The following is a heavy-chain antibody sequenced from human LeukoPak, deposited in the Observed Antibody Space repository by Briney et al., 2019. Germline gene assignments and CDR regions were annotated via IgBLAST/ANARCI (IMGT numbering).Heavy chain of an antibody. CDR2: INPSGGST. Sequence: ASVKVSCKASGYTFTSYYMHWVRQAPGQGLEWMGIINPSGGSTSYAQKFQGRVTMTRDMSTSTVYMELSSLRSEDTAVYYCAREKQLVLGPYYFDYWGQGTLVTVSS. D-gene: IGHD6-6*01. V-gene: IGHV1-46*01. CDR1: GYTFTSYY. J-gene: IGHJ4*02. CDR3: AREKQLVLGPYYFDY.